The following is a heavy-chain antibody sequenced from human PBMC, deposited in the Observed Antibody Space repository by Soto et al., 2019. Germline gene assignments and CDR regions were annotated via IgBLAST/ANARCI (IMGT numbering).Heavy chain of an antibody. Sequence: GGSLRLSCAASGFTFSSYGMHWVRQAPGKGLEWVAVISYDGSNKYYADSVKGRFTISRDNSKNTLYLQMNSLRAEDTAVYYCAKDAPGITMVRGVTDYWAQGALVPVSS. D-gene: IGHD3-10*01. CDR2: ISYDGSNK. J-gene: IGHJ4*02. CDR1: GFTFSSYG. V-gene: IGHV3-30*18. CDR3: AKDAPGITMVRGVTDY.